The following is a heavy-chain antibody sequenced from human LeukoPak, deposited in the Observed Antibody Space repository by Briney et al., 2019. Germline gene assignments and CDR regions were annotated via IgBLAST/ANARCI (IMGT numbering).Heavy chain of an antibody. J-gene: IGHJ3*01. V-gene: IGHV3-7*03. CDR3: ATVKGQGAFEV. Sequence: PGGSLRLSCAVAGFTFSKYWMRWVRQAPGKGLEWVASIDKDGSEKRYVDSVKGRFTISRDNAKNSVYLQMTSLGAEDTAIYYCATVKGQGAFEVWGPGTMVAVSS. CDR2: IDKDGSEK. CDR1: GFTFSKYW.